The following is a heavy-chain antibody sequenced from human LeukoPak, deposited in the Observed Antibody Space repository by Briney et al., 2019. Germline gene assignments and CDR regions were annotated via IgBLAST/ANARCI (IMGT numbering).Heavy chain of an antibody. V-gene: IGHV3-72*01. Sequence: PGGSLRLSCAASGFTFSDHYIDWVRQAPGKGLEWVGRSRNKANSYTTEYAASVKGRFTISRDDSKNSLYLQMNSLKTEDTAVYYCAPGGDYCSTTSCPSWGQGTMDTVSS. D-gene: IGHD2-2*01. CDR3: APGGDYCSTTSCPS. J-gene: IGHJ3*01. CDR2: SRNKANSYTT. CDR1: GFTFSDHY.